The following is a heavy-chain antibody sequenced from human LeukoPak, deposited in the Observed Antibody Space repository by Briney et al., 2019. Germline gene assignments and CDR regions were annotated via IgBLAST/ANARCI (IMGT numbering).Heavy chain of an antibody. Sequence: GESLKISCKGSGYSLTSYWIGWVRQMPGKGLEWMGIIYPGDSDTRYSPSFQGQVTISADKSISTAYLQWSSLKASDTAMYHCARQSAPLGSYYFDYWGQGTLVTVSS. J-gene: IGHJ4*02. CDR3: ARQSAPLGSYYFDY. CDR2: IYPGDSDT. CDR1: GYSLTSYW. D-gene: IGHD7-27*01. V-gene: IGHV5-51*01.